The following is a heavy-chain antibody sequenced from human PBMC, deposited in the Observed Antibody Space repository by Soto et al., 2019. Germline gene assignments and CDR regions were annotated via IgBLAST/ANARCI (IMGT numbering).Heavy chain of an antibody. D-gene: IGHD3-10*01. V-gene: IGHV3-23*01. CDR2: ISGGSSVT. CDR1: GFTFSDSA. Sequence: GALRLSCTASGFTFSDSAMAWVRQAPGKGLEWVSTISGGSSVTYYGDSVKGRFSISRDNAKKTLFLQLNRLSAEDTATYYCAKVLSKNYYYPFDFWGQGTQVTVS. CDR3: AKVLSKNYYYPFDF. J-gene: IGHJ4*02.